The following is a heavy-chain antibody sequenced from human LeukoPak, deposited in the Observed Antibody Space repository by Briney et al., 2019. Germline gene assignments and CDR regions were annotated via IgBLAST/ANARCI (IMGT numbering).Heavy chain of an antibody. CDR1: GFTFSSYA. CDR2: ISYDGSTT. J-gene: IGHJ4*02. V-gene: IGHV3-30-3*01. Sequence: GGSLRLSCSASGFTFSSYAMHWVRQAPAKGLEWVAIISYDGSTTHYSNSVKGRSTISRDNSRNTVYLQVNTLRPEDTAVYYCARGHGSGSFLIDYWGQGTLVTVSS. CDR3: ARGHGSGSFLIDY. D-gene: IGHD3-10*01.